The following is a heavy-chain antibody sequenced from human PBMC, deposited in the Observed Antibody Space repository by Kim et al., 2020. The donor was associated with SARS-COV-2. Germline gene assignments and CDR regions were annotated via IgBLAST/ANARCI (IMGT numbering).Heavy chain of an antibody. D-gene: IGHD3-16*02. V-gene: IGHV3-7*05. CDR2: INEDGSEK. CDR1: GFTFRSYW. Sequence: GGSLRLSCAASGFTFRSYWMSWVRQAPGKGLEWVANINEDGSEKNYVDSVKGRFTISRDNAKNSVYLQMNSLRAEDTAMYYCARDYDYVWGSNRLFYFDYWGEGNLVTVSS. CDR3: ARDYDYVWGSNRLFYFDY. J-gene: IGHJ4*02.